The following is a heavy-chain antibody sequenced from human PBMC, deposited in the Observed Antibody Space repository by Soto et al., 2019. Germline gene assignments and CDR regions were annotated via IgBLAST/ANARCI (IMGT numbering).Heavy chain of an antibody. V-gene: IGHV2-26*01. Sequence: GSGPTLVNPTETLTLTCTVSGFSLSNARMGVSWIRQPPGKALEWLAHIFSNDEKSYSTSLMSRLTISKDTSKSQVVLTMTNMDPVDTATYYCARIQRPQDRFNWFDPWGQGTLVTVSS. CDR2: IFSNDEK. CDR1: GFSLSNARMG. CDR3: ARIQRPQDRFNWFDP. J-gene: IGHJ5*02.